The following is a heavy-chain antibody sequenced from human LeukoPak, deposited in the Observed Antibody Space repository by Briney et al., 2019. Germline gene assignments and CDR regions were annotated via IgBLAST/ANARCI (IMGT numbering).Heavy chain of an antibody. V-gene: IGHV3-74*01. CDR1: GNYW. CDR3: VSFYETY. J-gene: IGHJ4*02. Sequence: GGSLRPSCAASGNYWMHWVRQAPGKGLVWVSHINGDGSWTTYADSVKGRFTISKDNAKNTVYLQMNNLRAEDTAVYYCVSFYETYWGRGTLVTVSS. CDR2: INGDGSWT. D-gene: IGHD2-2*01.